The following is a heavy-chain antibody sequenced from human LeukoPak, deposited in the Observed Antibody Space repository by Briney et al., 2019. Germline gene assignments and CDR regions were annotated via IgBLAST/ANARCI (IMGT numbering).Heavy chain of an antibody. CDR3: ARTTTMDQRLDS. CDR2: IYYTGST. D-gene: IGHD5-18*01. Sequence: SETLSLTCTVSDGSINSGGYYWSWIRQHPGKGLEWIGYIYYTGSTYYNPSLKRRVTISVDTSKNQFSLRLRSVTAADTAIYYCARTTTMDQRLDSWGQGTLVTVSS. J-gene: IGHJ4*02. CDR1: DGSINSGGYY. V-gene: IGHV4-31*03.